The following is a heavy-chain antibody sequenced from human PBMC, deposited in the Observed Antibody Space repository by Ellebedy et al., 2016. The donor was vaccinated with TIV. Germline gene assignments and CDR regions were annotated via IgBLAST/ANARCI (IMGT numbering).Heavy chain of an antibody. V-gene: IGHV4-59*08. D-gene: IGHD6-19*01. CDR3: ARLYSSGYYTIDY. Sequence: SETLSLTCSVSGGSISSYYWSWIRQSPEKGLEWIGYIYYSGSTTYNPSLKSRVTISVDTSKNQFSLKLSSVTAADTAVYYCARLYSSGYYTIDYWGQGTLVTVSS. CDR1: GGSISSYY. J-gene: IGHJ4*02. CDR2: IYYSGST.